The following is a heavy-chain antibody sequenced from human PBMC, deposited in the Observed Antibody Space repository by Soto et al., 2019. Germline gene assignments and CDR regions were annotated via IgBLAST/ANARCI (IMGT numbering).Heavy chain of an antibody. CDR1: GYSFAIYW. J-gene: IGHJ6*02. CDR3: ARTRSFTLAFYYGGMDG. CDR2: IYPGDSDT. D-gene: IGHD6-6*01. V-gene: IGHV5-51*01. Sequence: PGESLKMSCHRSGYSFAIYWIVLVLQMTWKDVDWMGIIYPGDSDTIYSPSFQGQVTISADKSLRTAYLQWTSLKASDTALYYCARTRSFTLAFYYGGMDGCRQGTTVTVSS.